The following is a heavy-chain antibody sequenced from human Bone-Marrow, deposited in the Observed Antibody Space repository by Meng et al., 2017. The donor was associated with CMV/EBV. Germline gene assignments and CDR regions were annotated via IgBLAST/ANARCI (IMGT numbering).Heavy chain of an antibody. Sequence: ASVKVSCKASGYTFTGYYMHWVRQAPGQGLEWMGWINPNSGGTNYAQKFQGRVTMTRDTSISTAYMELSRLRSDDTAVYYCARDFLSAYSSSLEWGDYWGQGTLVTVSS. V-gene: IGHV1-2*02. D-gene: IGHD6-13*01. CDR1: GYTFTGYY. CDR3: ARDFLSAYSSSLEWGDY. CDR2: INPNSGGT. J-gene: IGHJ4*02.